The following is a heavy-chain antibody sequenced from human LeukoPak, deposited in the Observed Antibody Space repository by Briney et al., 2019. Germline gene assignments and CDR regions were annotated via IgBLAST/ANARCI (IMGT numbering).Heavy chain of an antibody. V-gene: IGHV3-53*01. Sequence: GGSLRLSCAASGFTVSSNYMSWVHQAPGKGLEWVSVIYSGGSTYYADSVKGRFTISRDNSKNTLYLQMNSLRAEDTAVYYCARGPLYYYDSSGYYGYWGQGTLVTVSS. CDR3: ARGPLYYYDSSGYYGY. D-gene: IGHD3-22*01. CDR2: IYSGGST. J-gene: IGHJ4*02. CDR1: GFTVSSNY.